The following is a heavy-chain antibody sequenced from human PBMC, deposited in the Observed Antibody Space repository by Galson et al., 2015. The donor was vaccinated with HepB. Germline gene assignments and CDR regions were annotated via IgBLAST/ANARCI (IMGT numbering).Heavy chain of an antibody. Sequence: PALVKPTQTLTLTCTFSGLSLTTSGVRVGWIRQPPGKALEWVARIDWDDEKFYTPSLKTRLTISKDTSKNQVVLKMTNMDPVDTATYYCARIRGWGDAFDMWGQGTRVPVSS. CDR1: GLSLTTSGVR. D-gene: IGHD6-19*01. CDR2: IDWDDEK. CDR3: ARIRGWGDAFDM. V-gene: IGHV2-70*04. J-gene: IGHJ3*02.